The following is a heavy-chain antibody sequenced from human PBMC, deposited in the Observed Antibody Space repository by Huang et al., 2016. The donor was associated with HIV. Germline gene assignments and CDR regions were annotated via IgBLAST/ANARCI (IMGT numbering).Heavy chain of an antibody. CDR3: AREVAGTSEWFGVFYFDL. D-gene: IGHD3-9*01. V-gene: IGHV4-34*02. CDR1: VVPINSNY. CDR2: INQSGKT. J-gene: IGHJ5*02. Sequence: QVRLEQWGAGLVGPSGTLSLTFAIYVVPINSNYWNWVRQSPGGVLEWIGEINQSGKTKSNPSLQSRVSVSLYTSKNQLSLKRTSVTVTDTAVYYCAREVAGTSEWFGVFYFDLWGQGTPVAVS.